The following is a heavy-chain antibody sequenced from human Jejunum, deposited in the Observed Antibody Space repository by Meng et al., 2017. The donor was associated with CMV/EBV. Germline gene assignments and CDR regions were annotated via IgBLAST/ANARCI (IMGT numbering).Heavy chain of an antibody. J-gene: IGHJ3*01. CDR1: SYA. Sequence: SYATTWVRQAPGKGLEWVSSISGNGGSTYYAASVKGRFTISRDNFKNTLYLQVNSLRVEDTAIYYCAKQKRFTIYGVAENDALDVWGQGTLVTVSS. D-gene: IGHD3-3*01. CDR3: AKQKRFTIYGVAENDALDV. V-gene: IGHV3-23*01. CDR2: ISGNGGST.